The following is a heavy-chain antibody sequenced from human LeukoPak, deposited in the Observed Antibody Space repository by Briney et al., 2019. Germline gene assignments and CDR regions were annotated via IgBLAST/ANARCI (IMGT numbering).Heavy chain of an antibody. CDR3: ARVGGGNSDFDS. V-gene: IGHV5-51*01. CDR2: IYPGDSDA. CDR1: GYSFSTYW. J-gene: IGHJ4*02. Sequence: GESLKISCKGSGYSFSTYWIGWVRQMPGKGLEWMGIIYPGDSDARYSPSFQGQVTISADKSVTTAFLQWSSLKASDTAMFYCARVGGGNSDFDSWGQGTLVTVSS. D-gene: IGHD4-23*01.